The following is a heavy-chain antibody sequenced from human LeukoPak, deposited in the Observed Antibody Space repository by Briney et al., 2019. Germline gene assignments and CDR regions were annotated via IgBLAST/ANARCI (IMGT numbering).Heavy chain of an antibody. CDR3: ARLWFGELHFDY. J-gene: IGHJ4*02. Sequence: SSETLSLTCTVSGGSISSYYWSWIRQPPGKGLEWIGYIYYSGSTNYNPSLKSRVTISVDTSKNQFSLKRSSVTAADTAVYYCARLWFGELHFDYWGQGTLVTVSS. CDR1: GGSISSYY. V-gene: IGHV4-59*08. D-gene: IGHD3-10*01. CDR2: IYYSGST.